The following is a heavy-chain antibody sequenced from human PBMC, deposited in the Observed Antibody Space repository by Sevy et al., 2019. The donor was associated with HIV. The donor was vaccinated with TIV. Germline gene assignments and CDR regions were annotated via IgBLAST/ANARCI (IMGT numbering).Heavy chain of an antibody. D-gene: IGHD3-10*01. V-gene: IGHV3-9*01. CDR2: IGWNSGSV. CDR3: AKDLLPYGSGSYPLDY. CDR1: GFRFEDYG. Sequence: GGSLRLSCAASGFRFEDYGMHWVRRAPGKGLEWVSGIGWNSGSVGYAVSVKGRFTISRDNAKNLLYLQMNSLTSEDTAFYYCAKDLLPYGSGSYPLDYWGQGTVVTVSS. J-gene: IGHJ4*02.